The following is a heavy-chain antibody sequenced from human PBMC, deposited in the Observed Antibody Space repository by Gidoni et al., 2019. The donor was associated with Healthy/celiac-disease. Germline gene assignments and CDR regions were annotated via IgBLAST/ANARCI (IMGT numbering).Heavy chain of an antibody. CDR1: GFTFSSYG. V-gene: IGHV3-33*01. D-gene: IGHD6-25*01. CDR2: IWYDGSNK. CDR3: ARELIIRGRLQFFPHADYYYYGMDV. Sequence: QVQLVESGGGVVQPGRSLRLSCAASGFTFSSYGMHWVRQAPGKGLEWVAVIWYDGSNKYYADSVKGRFTISRDNSKNTLYLQMNNLRAEDTAVYYCARELIIRGRLQFFPHADYYYYGMDVWGQGTTVTVSS. J-gene: IGHJ6*02.